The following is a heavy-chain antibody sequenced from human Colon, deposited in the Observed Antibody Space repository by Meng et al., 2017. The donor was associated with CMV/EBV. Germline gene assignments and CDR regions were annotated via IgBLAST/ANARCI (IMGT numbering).Heavy chain of an antibody. CDR1: GYTFSDYH. J-gene: IGHJ4*02. V-gene: IGHV1-2*02. D-gene: IGHD1-26*01. CDR2: INSNSGAT. CDR3: ARDPSGSRVPFDY. Sequence: QVQLVQSGAEVKKPGASVKVSCKTSGYTFSDYHIHWVRQAPGQGLEWMGWINSNSGATDYAQKFQGRFTMTRDTSITTVYMELSSLRSDDTAVYYCARDPSGSRVPFDYWGQGSLVPSPQ.